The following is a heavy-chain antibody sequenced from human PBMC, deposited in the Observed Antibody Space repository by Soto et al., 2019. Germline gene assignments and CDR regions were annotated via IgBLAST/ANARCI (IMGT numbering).Heavy chain of an antibody. CDR2: ISAYNGNT. J-gene: IGHJ4*02. D-gene: IGHD1-26*01. V-gene: IGHV1-18*01. CDR1: GYTFTSYG. Sequence: QVQLVQSGAEEKKPGASVKVSCKASGYTFTSYGISWVRQAPGQGLEWLGWISAYNGNTNYARNLQGRVTVTADTSTTTAYMELRSLRSDDTAVYYCARDRGIVIVGGTIPDYWGQGTLVTVSS. CDR3: ARDRGIVIVGGTIPDY.